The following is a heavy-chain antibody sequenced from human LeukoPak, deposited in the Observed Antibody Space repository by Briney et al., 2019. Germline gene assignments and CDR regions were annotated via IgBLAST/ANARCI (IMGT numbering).Heavy chain of an antibody. CDR1: GFTFSNSA. V-gene: IGHV3-23*01. CDR3: AKDEPPVGGGYMDV. Sequence: PGGSLRLSCAASGFTFSNSALSWVRQAPGKGLEWVSAISGSGGSTYYADSVKGRFTISRDNSKNTLYLQMNSLRAEDTAVYYCAKDEPPVGGGYMDVWGKGTTVTVSS. D-gene: IGHD1-26*01. CDR2: ISGSGGST. J-gene: IGHJ6*03.